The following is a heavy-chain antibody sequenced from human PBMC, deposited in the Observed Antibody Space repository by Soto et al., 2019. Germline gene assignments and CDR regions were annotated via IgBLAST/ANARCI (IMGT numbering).Heavy chain of an antibody. CDR1: GCTFSSYA. J-gene: IGHJ6*02. Sequence: SVKVSCKASGCTFSSYAISWVRQAPGQGLEWMGGIIANFGKANYAQKFQGRVTITADESTSTAYMELSSLRSEDTAVYYCARLLLFGEVYYYGMDVWGQGTTVTVSS. CDR2: IIANFGKA. V-gene: IGHV1-69*13. CDR3: ARLLLFGEVYYYGMDV. D-gene: IGHD3-10*02.